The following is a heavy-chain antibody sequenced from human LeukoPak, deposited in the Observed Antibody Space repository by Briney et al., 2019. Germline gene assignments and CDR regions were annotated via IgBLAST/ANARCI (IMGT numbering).Heavy chain of an antibody. D-gene: IGHD3-3*01. J-gene: IGHJ4*02. CDR2: IYYSGST. CDR3: ARVPIFGVVPLFDY. CDR1: AGPITRYS. Sequence: SETLSLTCTVTAGPITRYSWSWLRQPPGKELEWIGYIYYSGSTNYNPSLKSRVTISADTSKNQFSLKLSSVTAADTAVYYCARVPIFGVVPLFDYWGQGTLVTVSS. V-gene: IGHV4-59*01.